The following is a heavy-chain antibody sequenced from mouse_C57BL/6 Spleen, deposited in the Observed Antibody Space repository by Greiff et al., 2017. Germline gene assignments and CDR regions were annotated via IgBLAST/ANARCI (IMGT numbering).Heavy chain of an antibody. J-gene: IGHJ2*01. Sequence: EVQLQESGGGLVQPGGSMKLSCAASGFTFGDAWMDWVRQSPEKGLEWVAEIRNKANNHATYYAESVKGRFTISRDDSKSSVYLQMNSLRAEDTGIYYCTRRRQLPFDYWGQGTTLTVSS. CDR2: IRNKANNHAT. D-gene: IGHD3-2*01. V-gene: IGHV6-6*01. CDR1: GFTFGDAW. CDR3: TRRRQLPFDY.